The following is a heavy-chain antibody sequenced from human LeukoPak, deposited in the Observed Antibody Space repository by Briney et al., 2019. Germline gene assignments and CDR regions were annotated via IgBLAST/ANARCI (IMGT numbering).Heavy chain of an antibody. D-gene: IGHD6-13*01. V-gene: IGHV3-30-3*01. CDR1: GFIFSTYA. Sequence: PGGSLRLSCSASGFIFSTYAMNWVRQAPGKGLEWVAVISYDGNNKDYADSVKGRFTASRDNSENTLHLQMNSLRAEETAVYYCARDSSSSWDGYMDVWGKGTTVTVSS. CDR2: ISYDGNNK. J-gene: IGHJ6*03. CDR3: ARDSSSSWDGYMDV.